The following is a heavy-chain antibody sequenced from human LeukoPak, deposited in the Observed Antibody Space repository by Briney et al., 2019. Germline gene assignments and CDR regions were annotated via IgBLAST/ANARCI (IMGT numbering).Heavy chain of an antibody. Sequence: PSETLSLTCTVSGGSIGSSSYYWGWIRQPPGEGLEWIGSIYYSGNTYYNPSLKSRVTISIDTSKNQFSLKLSSVTAADTAVYYCARGGGSSGWPYFDYWGQGTLVTVSS. J-gene: IGHJ4*02. CDR2: IYYSGNT. CDR1: GGSIGSSSYY. D-gene: IGHD6-19*01. V-gene: IGHV4-39*07. CDR3: ARGGGSSGWPYFDY.